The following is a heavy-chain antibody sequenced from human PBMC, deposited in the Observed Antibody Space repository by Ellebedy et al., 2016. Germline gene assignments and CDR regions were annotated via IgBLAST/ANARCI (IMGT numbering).Heavy chain of an antibody. CDR1: GASVTGSL. J-gene: IGHJ4*02. V-gene: IGHV4-59*02. CDR2: IYEGLSVKT. D-gene: IGHD5-12*01. CDR3: SRSFSASDDLDF. Sequence: SETLSLXCTVSGASVTGSLCSWTRQTPGKGLEWIGFIYEGLSVKTNYNPSLQSRVTLALDTSKNQFSLRLTSVTAADTALYYCSRSFSASDDLDFWGPGTVVAVSS.